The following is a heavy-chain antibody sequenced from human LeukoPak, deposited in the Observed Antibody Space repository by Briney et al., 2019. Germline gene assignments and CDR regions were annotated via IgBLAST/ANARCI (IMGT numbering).Heavy chain of an antibody. CDR1: GGSLSSYY. J-gene: IGHJ4*02. CDR3: ARGRKSLTSIFGVVTFPFDY. D-gene: IGHD3-3*01. V-gene: IGHV4-59*12. CDR2: IYYSGST. Sequence: PSETLSLTCTVSGGSLSSYYWSWIRQPPGKELEWIGYIYYSGSTNYNPSLKSRVTISLDTSKNQFSLKLSSVTAADTAVYYCARGRKSLTSIFGVVTFPFDYWGQGTLVTVSS.